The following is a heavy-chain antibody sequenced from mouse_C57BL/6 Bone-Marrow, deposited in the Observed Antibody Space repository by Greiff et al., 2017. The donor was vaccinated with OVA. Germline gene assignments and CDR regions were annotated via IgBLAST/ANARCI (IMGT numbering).Heavy chain of an antibody. Sequence: VQLQQSGAELVRPGASVTLSCKASGYTFTDYEVHWVKQTPVHGLEWIGAIDPETGGTAYNQKFKGKAILTADKSSRTAYMELRSLTAEDSAVYYCTRGNYNYWGQGTTLTVAA. V-gene: IGHV1-15*01. CDR2: IDPETGGT. CDR1: GYTFTDYE. CDR3: TRGNYNY. J-gene: IGHJ2*01. D-gene: IGHD2-1*01.